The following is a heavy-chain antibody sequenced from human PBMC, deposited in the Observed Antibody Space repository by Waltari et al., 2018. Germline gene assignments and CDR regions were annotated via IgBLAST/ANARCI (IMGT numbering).Heavy chain of an antibody. D-gene: IGHD2-15*01. CDR3: AKSGLLLTYYFDY. Sequence: EVQLLESGGGLVQPGGSLRLSCAASGFTFSSYAMSWVRQAPGKGLEWVSVIYSGGRTYYADSVKGRFTISRDNSKNTLYLQMNSLRAEDTAVYYCAKSGLLLTYYFDYWGQGTLVTVSS. CDR2: IYSGGRT. J-gene: IGHJ4*02. CDR1: GFTFSSYA. V-gene: IGHV3-23*03.